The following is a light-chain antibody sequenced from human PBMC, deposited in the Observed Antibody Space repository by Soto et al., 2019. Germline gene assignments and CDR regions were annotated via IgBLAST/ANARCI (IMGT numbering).Light chain of an antibody. J-gene: IGKJ3*01. Sequence: EIVLTQSPGTLSLSPGERATLSCRASQSISSSYLAWYQQKPGQAPRLLVHDASTRATGIPDRFSGSGSGTDFTLTINRLEPEDFAVYFCQQFGGSPLFTFGPGTKVDIK. CDR3: QQFGGSPLFT. CDR2: DAS. V-gene: IGKV3-20*01. CDR1: QSISSSY.